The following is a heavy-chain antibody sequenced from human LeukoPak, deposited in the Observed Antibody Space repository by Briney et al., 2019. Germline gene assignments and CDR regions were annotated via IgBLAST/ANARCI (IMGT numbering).Heavy chain of an antibody. V-gene: IGHV1-69*04. CDR2: IIPILGIA. Sequence: SVKVSCKASGGTFSSYAISWVRQAPGQGLEWMGRIIPILGIANYAQKFQGRVTITADKSTSTAYMELSSLRSEDTAVYYCARDADYYGSGSYVYFDYWAREPWSPSPQ. CDR3: ARDADYYGSGSYVYFDY. D-gene: IGHD3-10*01. CDR1: GGTFSSYA. J-gene: IGHJ4*02.